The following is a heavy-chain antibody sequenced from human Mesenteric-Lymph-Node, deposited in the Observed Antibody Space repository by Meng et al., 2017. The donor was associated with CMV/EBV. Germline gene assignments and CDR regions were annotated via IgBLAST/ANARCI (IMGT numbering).Heavy chain of an antibody. CDR3: AKQAAAGAFDI. Sequence: SLKISCAASGFSFDDYAMHWARQAPGKGLGWVSGISWNTGSMGYADSVKGRFTISRDNAKNSLYLQMNSLRAEDTALYYCAKQAAAGAFDIWGQGTMVTVSS. CDR2: ISWNTGSM. V-gene: IGHV3-9*01. CDR1: GFSFDDYA. J-gene: IGHJ3*02. D-gene: IGHD6-13*01.